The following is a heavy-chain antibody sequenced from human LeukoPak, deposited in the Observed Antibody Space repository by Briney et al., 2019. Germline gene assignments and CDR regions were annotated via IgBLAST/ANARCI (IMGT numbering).Heavy chain of an antibody. CDR3: AREEGIAAAGALEY. J-gene: IGHJ4*02. Sequence: SETLSLTCTVSGGSISSYYWSWIRQPPGKGLEWIGFIYHSGNTNYNPSLASRVTLSLDTSKTQLSLRLTSVTAADTAVYYCAREEGIAAAGALEYWGQGILVTVSS. V-gene: IGHV4-59*01. CDR1: GGSISSYY. CDR2: IYHSGNT. D-gene: IGHD6-13*01.